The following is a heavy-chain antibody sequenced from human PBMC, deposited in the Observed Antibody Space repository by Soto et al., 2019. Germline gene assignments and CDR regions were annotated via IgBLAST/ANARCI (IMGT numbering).Heavy chain of an antibody. CDR2: ISSSSSTI. Sequence: GGSLRLSCAASGFTFSSYSMNWVRQAPGKGLEWVSYISSSSSTIYYADSVKGRFTISRDNAKNSLYLQMNSLRDEDTAVYYCARWRGNIAARLYYYYGMDVWGQGTTVTVSS. V-gene: IGHV3-48*02. D-gene: IGHD6-6*01. CDR3: ARWRGNIAARLYYYYGMDV. J-gene: IGHJ6*02. CDR1: GFTFSSYS.